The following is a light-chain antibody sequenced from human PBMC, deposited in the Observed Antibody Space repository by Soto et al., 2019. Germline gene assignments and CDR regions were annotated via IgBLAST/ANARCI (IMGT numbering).Light chain of an antibody. CDR1: SSDVGSYNR. CDR3: SSFTSSSTYD. V-gene: IGLV2-18*02. J-gene: IGLJ1*01. Sequence: QSVLTQPPSVSGSPGQSVIISCSGTSSDVGSYNRVSWYQQPPGTAPKLMIYEVSNRPSGVPDRFSGSKSGNTASLTISGLQAEDEADYYCSSFTSSSTYDFGTGTKVTVL. CDR2: EVS.